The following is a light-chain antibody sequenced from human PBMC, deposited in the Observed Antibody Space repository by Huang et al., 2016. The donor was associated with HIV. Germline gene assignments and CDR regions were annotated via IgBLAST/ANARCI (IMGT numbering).Light chain of an antibody. CDR2: GSS. V-gene: IGKV3-15*01. Sequence: ENLMTQSPSTLSVSPGESATLSCRASQSVFKNLAWYQQKPGQAPKLLSYGSSTRAACIPARFSGSGSGTDFTFTISSLQSEDFAVYYCQQYNTSPRTFGQGTKVEV. CDR1: QSVFKN. J-gene: IGKJ1*01. CDR3: QQYNTSPRT.